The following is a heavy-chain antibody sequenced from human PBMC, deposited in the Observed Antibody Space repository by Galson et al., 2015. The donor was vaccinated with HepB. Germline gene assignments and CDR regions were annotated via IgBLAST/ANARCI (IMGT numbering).Heavy chain of an antibody. CDR3: ARGSAYDSSGYIDY. Sequence: SVKVSCKASGYIFTSYGISWVRQAPGQGLEWMGWISGYNGNTNSAQKFQGRDTMTIDTSTTTAYMELRSLRSDDTAVYHCARGSAYDSSGYIDYWGQGTLVTVSS. D-gene: IGHD3-22*01. CDR1: GYIFTSYG. J-gene: IGHJ4*02. V-gene: IGHV1-18*01. CDR2: ISGYNGNT.